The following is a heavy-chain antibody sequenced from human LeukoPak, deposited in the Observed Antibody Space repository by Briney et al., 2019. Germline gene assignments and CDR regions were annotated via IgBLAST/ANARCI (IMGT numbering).Heavy chain of an antibody. CDR1: GFTFSTYG. D-gene: IGHD1-26*01. J-gene: IGHJ3*02. Sequence: GGSPRLSCAASGFTFSTYGMHWVRQAPGKGLEWVAFIRYDGSNKYYADSVKGRFTISRDNSKNTLYLQMNSLRAEDTAVYYCARDLYGSYSNDAFDIWGQGTMVTVSP. CDR3: ARDLYGSYSNDAFDI. V-gene: IGHV3-30*02. CDR2: IRYDGSNK.